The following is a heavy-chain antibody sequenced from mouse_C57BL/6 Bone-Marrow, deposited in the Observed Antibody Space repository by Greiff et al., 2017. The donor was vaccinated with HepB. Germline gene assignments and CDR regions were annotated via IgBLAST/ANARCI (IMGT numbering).Heavy chain of an antibody. CDR2: IDPSDSYT. CDR3: AGDYYGSSGDWYFDV. Sequence: QVQLQQPGAELVKPGASVKLSCKASGYTFTSYWMQWVKQRPGQGLEWIGEIDPSDSYTNYNQKFKGKATLTVDTSSSTAYMQLISLTSEDSAVYYCAGDYYGSSGDWYFDVWGTGTTVTVSS. D-gene: IGHD1-1*01. J-gene: IGHJ1*03. V-gene: IGHV1-50*01. CDR1: GYTFTSYW.